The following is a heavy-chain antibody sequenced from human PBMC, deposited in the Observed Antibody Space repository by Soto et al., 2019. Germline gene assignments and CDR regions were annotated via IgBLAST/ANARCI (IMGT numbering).Heavy chain of an antibody. Sequence: EVQLLESGGGLVQPGGSLRLSCAASGFTFSSYAMSWVRQAPGKGLEWVSAISGSGDSTYYADSVKGRFTISRDNSKKTLYLQMTSLRAEDTAVYYCAKGVLGYCTSTSCHAYWFDPGGQGTLVTVSS. J-gene: IGHJ5*02. D-gene: IGHD2-2*01. V-gene: IGHV3-23*01. CDR1: GFTFSSYA. CDR2: ISGSGDST. CDR3: AKGVLGYCTSTSCHAYWFDP.